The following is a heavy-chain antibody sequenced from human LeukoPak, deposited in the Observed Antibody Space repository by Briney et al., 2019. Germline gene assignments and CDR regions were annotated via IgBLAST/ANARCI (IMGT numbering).Heavy chain of an antibody. CDR3: ARGGQLAAAGIDY. J-gene: IGHJ4*02. Sequence: SQTLSLTCTVSGGSISSGSYYWSWIRQPPGKGLEWIGYIYYSGSTNYNPSLKSRVTISVDTSKNQFSLKLSSVTAADTAVYYCARGGQLAAAGIDYWGQGTLVTVSS. D-gene: IGHD6-13*01. CDR1: GGSISSGSYY. CDR2: IYYSGST. V-gene: IGHV4-61*01.